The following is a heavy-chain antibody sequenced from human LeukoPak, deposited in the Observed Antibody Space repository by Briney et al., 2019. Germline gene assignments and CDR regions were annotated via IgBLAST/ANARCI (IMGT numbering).Heavy chain of an antibody. D-gene: IGHD1-26*01. J-gene: IGHJ4*02. CDR1: GFTFSSYA. CDR3: AKGGKWELLPYDY. V-gene: IGHV3-23*01. Sequence: PGGSLRLSCAASGFTFSSYAMSWVRQAPGKGLEWVSAISGSGGSTYYADSVKGRFTISRDNSKNTLYLQMNSLRAEDTAVYYYAKGGKWELLPYDYWGQGTLVTVSS. CDR2: ISGSGGST.